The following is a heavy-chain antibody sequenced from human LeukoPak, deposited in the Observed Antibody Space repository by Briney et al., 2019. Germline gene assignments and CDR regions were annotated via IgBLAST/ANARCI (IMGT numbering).Heavy chain of an antibody. D-gene: IGHD5-12*01. V-gene: IGHV3-48*04. Sequence: GGSLRLSCAASGFTFSSYSMNWVRQAPGKGLEWVSYISSSSSTIYYADSVKGRFTISRDNAKNSLYLQMNSLRAEDTAVYARGPRASGYDFDYWGQGTLVTVSS. CDR2: ISSSSSTI. CDR3: GPRASGYDFDY. CDR1: GFTFSSYS. J-gene: IGHJ4*02.